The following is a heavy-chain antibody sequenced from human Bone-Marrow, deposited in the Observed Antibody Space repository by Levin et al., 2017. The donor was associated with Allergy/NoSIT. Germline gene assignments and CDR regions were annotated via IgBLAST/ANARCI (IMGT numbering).Heavy chain of an antibody. Sequence: GESLKISCTASGFTFSDYYMTWIRQAPGKGLEWVAYISSGGSTIYYGDSMKGRVTISRDNAKNSLFLQMSSLRAGDTAVYYCARDKFPSRVAASEDYGLDVWGQGTPVTVSS. CDR1: GFTFSDYY. J-gene: IGHJ6*02. CDR3: ARDKFPSRVAASEDYGLDV. D-gene: IGHD6-25*01. CDR2: ISSGGSTI. V-gene: IGHV3-11*01.